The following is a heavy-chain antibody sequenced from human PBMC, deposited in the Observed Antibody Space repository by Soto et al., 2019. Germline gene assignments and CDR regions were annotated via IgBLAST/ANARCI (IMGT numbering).Heavy chain of an antibody. Sequence: GGSLRLSCAASGYTISSYAMSWVRQAPGKGLEWVSAISGSGGSTYYADSVKGRFTISRDNSKNTLYLQMNSLRAEDTAVYYCAREEDIVVVPAHFDYWGQGTLVTVSS. D-gene: IGHD2-2*01. V-gene: IGHV3-23*01. CDR2: ISGSGGST. CDR3: AREEDIVVVPAHFDY. CDR1: GYTISSYA. J-gene: IGHJ4*02.